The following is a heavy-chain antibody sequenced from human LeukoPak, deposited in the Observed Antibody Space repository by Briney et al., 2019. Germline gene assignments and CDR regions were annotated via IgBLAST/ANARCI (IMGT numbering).Heavy chain of an antibody. D-gene: IGHD1-26*01. J-gene: IGHJ1*01. CDR3: VREREGSNSEH. CDR1: GFSFDDYA. V-gene: IGHV3-9*01. CDR2: ISWNSGSE. Sequence: GGSLRLSCAASGFSFDDYAMHWLRQAPGKGLQWVSGISWNSGSEGYADSVKGRFTISRDGSKNTLYLQLNSLRTEDTAIYYCVREREGSNSEHWGQGTLVTVSS.